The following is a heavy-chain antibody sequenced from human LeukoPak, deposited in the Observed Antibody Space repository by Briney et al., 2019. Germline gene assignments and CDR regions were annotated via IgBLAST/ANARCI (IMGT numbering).Heavy chain of an antibody. CDR2: IIYSGNT. D-gene: IGHD6-13*01. V-gene: IGHV4-39*07. Sequence: SETLSLTCTASSGSISSTSYYWGWLRQPPGRGLEWIGGIIYSGNTYYNPSLKSRVTMSVDTSKNQFSLKLSSVTAADTAVYYCARGAAGHFDYWGQGTLVTVSS. J-gene: IGHJ4*02. CDR3: ARGAAGHFDY. CDR1: SGSISSTSYY.